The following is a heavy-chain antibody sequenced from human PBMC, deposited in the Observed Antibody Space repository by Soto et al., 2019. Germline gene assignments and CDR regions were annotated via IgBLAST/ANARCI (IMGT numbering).Heavy chain of an antibody. CDR2: MYNTGST. J-gene: IGHJ6*02. Sequence: QVRLQESGPGLVKPSETLSLTCTVSGGSIISYYWSWIRQPPGKGLEWIGYMYNTGSTIYNPSLKSRVTMSVDTSKNQFSLKLNSVTAADTAVYYCARDLWGYCGTDCYPLDVWGQGTTVTVSS. CDR1: GGSIISYY. D-gene: IGHD2-21*02. CDR3: ARDLWGYCGTDCYPLDV. V-gene: IGHV4-59*01.